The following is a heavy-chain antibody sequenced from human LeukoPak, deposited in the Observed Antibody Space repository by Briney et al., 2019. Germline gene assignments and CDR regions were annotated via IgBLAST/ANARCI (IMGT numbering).Heavy chain of an antibody. CDR3: AKVSLNMVNDALDI. CDR2: VSPSGGST. CDR1: RFSFINYG. J-gene: IGHJ3*02. V-gene: IGHV3-23*01. Sequence: GGSLRLSCAASRFSFINYGMNWVRQAPGKGLEWVSGVSPSGGSTYYADSVKGRFTISRDNSKNTLYLQMNSLRAEDTAMYYCAKVSLNMVNDALDIWGQGTMVSVSS. D-gene: IGHD4/OR15-4a*01.